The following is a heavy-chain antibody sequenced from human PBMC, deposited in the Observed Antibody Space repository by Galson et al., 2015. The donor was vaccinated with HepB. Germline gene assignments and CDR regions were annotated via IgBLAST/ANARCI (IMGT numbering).Heavy chain of an antibody. V-gene: IGHV1-69*06. CDR3: SRGSSSLDERGAFDV. CDR1: GGTFSSYA. CDR2: IIPIFGTP. J-gene: IGHJ3*01. D-gene: IGHD6-13*01. Sequence: SVKVSCKASGGTFSSYAINWVRQAPGQGLEWMGAIIPIFGTPNYAQKFQGRITITADKSTSTVYMEVNSLNSDDRAVYYCSRGSSSLDERGAFDVWGQGTKVTVSS.